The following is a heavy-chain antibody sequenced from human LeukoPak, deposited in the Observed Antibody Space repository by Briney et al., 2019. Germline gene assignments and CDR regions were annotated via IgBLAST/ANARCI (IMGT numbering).Heavy chain of an antibody. Sequence: SVTVSCKAFGATLNIGHAFIWARQAPGQGLQWMGRIIPFLGEVNYAQNFQGRVSFTADKSTATMYMEMKGLSLDDTAIYYCSPCGHAYDWFGPWGQGTLVTVSS. CDR3: SPCGHAYDWFGP. CDR1: GATLNIGHA. CDR2: IIPFLGEV. J-gene: IGHJ5*02. V-gene: IGHV1-69*04. D-gene: IGHD5-12*01.